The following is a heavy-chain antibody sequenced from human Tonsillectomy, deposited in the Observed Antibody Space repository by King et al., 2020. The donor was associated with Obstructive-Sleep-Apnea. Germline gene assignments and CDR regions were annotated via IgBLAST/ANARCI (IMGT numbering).Heavy chain of an antibody. J-gene: IGHJ6*02. CDR2: ISYEGNNE. D-gene: IGHD2-15*01. V-gene: IGHV3-30-3*01. Sequence: VQLVESGGGVVQPGRSLRLSCAASGFTFSSYAMHWVRQAPGKGLEWVAVISYEGNNEYYADSVKGRFTISRDNSMNTLYLQMDSLSVEDTAIYYCARPLGYCSGGSCYGAYYYYGVDVWGQGTTVTVS. CDR1: GFTFSSYA. CDR3: ARPLGYCSGGSCYGAYYYYGVDV.